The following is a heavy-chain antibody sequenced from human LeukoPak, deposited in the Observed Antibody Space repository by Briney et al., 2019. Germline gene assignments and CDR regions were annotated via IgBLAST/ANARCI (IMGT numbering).Heavy chain of an antibody. CDR2: INWNSGSI. J-gene: IGHJ4*02. CDR3: ARGGITIFGVVTVLDY. V-gene: IGHV3-9*01. CDR1: GFTFDDYA. Sequence: PGRSLRLSCAASGFTFDDYALHWVRQAPGKGLEWVSSINWNSGSIGYADSVKGRLTISRDNAKNSLYLQMNSLRAEDTALYYCARGGITIFGVVTVLDYWGQGTLVTVSS. D-gene: IGHD3-3*01.